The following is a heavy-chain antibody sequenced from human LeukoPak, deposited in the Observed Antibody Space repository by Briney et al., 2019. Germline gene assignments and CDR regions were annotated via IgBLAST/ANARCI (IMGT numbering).Heavy chain of an antibody. V-gene: IGHV3-23*01. CDR3: AKDKSVRYSGSFTYGDYFDY. CDR1: GFTFSSYG. J-gene: IGHJ4*02. Sequence: GGSLRLSCAASGFTFSSYGMHWVRQAPGKGLEWVSTISGSGGSTYYADSVKGRFTISRDNSKNTLYLQMNSLRAEDTAVYYCAKDKSVRYSGSFTYGDYFDYWGQGTLVTVPS. D-gene: IGHD1-26*01. CDR2: ISGSGGST.